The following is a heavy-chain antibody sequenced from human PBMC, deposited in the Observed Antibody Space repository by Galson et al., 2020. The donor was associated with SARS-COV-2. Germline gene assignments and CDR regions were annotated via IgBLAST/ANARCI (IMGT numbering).Heavy chain of an antibody. Sequence: SGPTLVKPTQTLTLTCTFSGFSLTTSGMGVTWIRQPPGKALEWPALIDWDNDKYYSTSLKTRLTISGDTSKNQVFLTMTNMDPADTATYYCARMADGYGGYDYGSSPFDYWGQGTLATVSS. V-gene: IGHV2-70*01. D-gene: IGHD5-12*01. J-gene: IGHJ4*02. CDR2: IDWDNDK. CDR3: ARMADGYGGYDYGSSPFDY. CDR1: GFSLTTSGMG.